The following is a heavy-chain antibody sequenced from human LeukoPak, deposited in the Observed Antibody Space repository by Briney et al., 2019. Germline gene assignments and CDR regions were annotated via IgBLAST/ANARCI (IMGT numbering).Heavy chain of an antibody. V-gene: IGHV3-21*01. J-gene: IGHJ4*02. CDR3: ARGTYYDYVWGSYRYDY. Sequence: GGSLRLSCAASGFTFTSYAMGWVRQAPGKGLEWVSTISSSSDNTYYADSVKGRFTISRDNAKNSLYLQMNSLRAEDTAVYYCARGTYYDYVWGSYRYDYWGQGTLVTVSS. D-gene: IGHD3-16*02. CDR2: ISSSSDNT. CDR1: GFTFTSYA.